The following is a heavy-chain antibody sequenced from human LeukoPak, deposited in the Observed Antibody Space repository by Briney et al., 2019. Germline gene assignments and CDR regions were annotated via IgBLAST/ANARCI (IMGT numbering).Heavy chain of an antibody. J-gene: IGHJ3*02. Sequence: GESLKISCKGSRYSFTDYWIGLVRQMPGEGLQWMGIIYPDDSDIRYSPSFQGQVTISADKSIITAYLQWSSLKASDTAMYYCARHGRGSRSPNAFDIWGQGTMVSVSS. CDR2: IYPDDSDI. V-gene: IGHV5-51*01. D-gene: IGHD3-10*01. CDR1: RYSFTDYW. CDR3: ARHGRGSRSPNAFDI.